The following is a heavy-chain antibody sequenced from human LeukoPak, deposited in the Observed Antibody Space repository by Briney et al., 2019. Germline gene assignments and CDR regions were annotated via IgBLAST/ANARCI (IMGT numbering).Heavy chain of an antibody. V-gene: IGHV4-39*01. CDR1: GDSISSANYY. Sequence: PSETLSLTCTVSGDSISSANYYWGWIRQPPGKGLEWIGSTYYSGNTYYNPSLKSRVTISVDTSKNQFSLKLSSVTAADTAVYYCASDYGDRDAFDIWGQGTMVTVSS. CDR2: TYYSGNT. J-gene: IGHJ3*02. D-gene: IGHD4-17*01. CDR3: ASDYGDRDAFDI.